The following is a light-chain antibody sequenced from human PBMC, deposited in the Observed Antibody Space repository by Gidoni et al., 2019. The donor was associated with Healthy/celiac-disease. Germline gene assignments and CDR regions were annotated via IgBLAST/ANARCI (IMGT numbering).Light chain of an antibody. CDR3: QQFGSSPTWT. V-gene: IGKV3-20*01. Sequence: EVVLTQSPGTLSVSPRERATLSCRASQSVSSSYLDWYQQKPGQAPRLLISGASSRATGIPDRFSGSGSGTDFTLTISRVEPEDFAVYYCQQFGSSPTWTFGQGTKVEIK. J-gene: IGKJ1*01. CDR1: QSVSSSY. CDR2: GAS.